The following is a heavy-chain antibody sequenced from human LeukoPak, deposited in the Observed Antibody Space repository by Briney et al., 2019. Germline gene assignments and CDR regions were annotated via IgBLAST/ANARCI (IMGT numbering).Heavy chain of an antibody. J-gene: IGHJ4*02. V-gene: IGHV3-30-3*01. CDR1: GFTFSSYA. CDR3: ARGATVTLD. D-gene: IGHD4-11*01. CDR2: ISYDGSNK. Sequence: GRSLRLSCAASGFTFSSYAMHWVRQAPGKGLEWVAVISYDGSNKYYADSVKGRFTISRDNSKNTLYLQMNSLRAEDTAVYYCARGATVTLDWGQGTLVTVSS.